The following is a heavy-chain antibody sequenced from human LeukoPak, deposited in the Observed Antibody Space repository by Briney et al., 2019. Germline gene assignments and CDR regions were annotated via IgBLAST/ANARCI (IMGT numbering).Heavy chain of an antibody. V-gene: IGHV3-30-3*01. CDR3: ARDRWAAGDNWFDP. Sequence: GGSLRLSCAASGFTFSSYAMHWVSQAPGKGMEWEAVISYDGSNKYYADSVKGRFTISRDNSKNTLYLQMNSLRAEDTAVYYCARDRWAAGDNWFDPWGQGTLVTVSS. D-gene: IGHD6-13*01. CDR2: ISYDGSNK. CDR1: GFTFSSYA. J-gene: IGHJ5*02.